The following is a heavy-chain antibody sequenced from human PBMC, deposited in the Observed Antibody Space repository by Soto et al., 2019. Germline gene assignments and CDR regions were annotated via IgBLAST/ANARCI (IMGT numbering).Heavy chain of an antibody. Sequence: QVQLQESGPGLVKPSQTLSLTCTVSGGSINVGGYYWSWIRQLPGRGLEWIGFIYHDGGTYYNPSLKTRVTMSQDASKNPFSVRLNSATAADTAVYYCAGERGDTAASRFLVFWGQGALVTVSS. J-gene: IGHJ4*02. V-gene: IGHV4-31*03. CDR2: IYHDGGT. CDR3: AGERGDTAASRFLVF. D-gene: IGHD5-18*01. CDR1: GGSINVGGYY.